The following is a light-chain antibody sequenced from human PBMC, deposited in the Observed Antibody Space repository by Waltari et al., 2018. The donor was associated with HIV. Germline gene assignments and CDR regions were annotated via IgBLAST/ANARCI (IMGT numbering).Light chain of an antibody. CDR1: QDINNY. Sequence: DIRMTQSPSSLSASVGDRVAITCQASQDINNYLSWYQQKPGRAPKLLIYDSSSLEVGVPSRFSGSGSGTDFTFTISSLQPEDFAIYYCQQYDNVPFTFGPGTKVDIK. CDR3: QQYDNVPFT. V-gene: IGKV1-33*01. J-gene: IGKJ3*01. CDR2: DSS.